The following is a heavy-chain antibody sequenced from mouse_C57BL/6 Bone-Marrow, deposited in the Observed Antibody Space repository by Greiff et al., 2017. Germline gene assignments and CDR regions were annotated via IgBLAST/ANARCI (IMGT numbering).Heavy chain of an antibody. Sequence: LQESGAELARPGASVKLSCKASGYTFTSYGISWVKQRPGQGLEWIGAIYPSSGNTYYNEKFKGKATLTADKSSSTAYMELRSLTSEDAAVYFGVPLGQICAMDYWGQGTSVTVSS. CDR2: IYPSSGNT. V-gene: IGHV1-81*01. D-gene: IGHD3-3*01. CDR3: VPLGQICAMDY. J-gene: IGHJ4*01. CDR1: GYTFTSYG.